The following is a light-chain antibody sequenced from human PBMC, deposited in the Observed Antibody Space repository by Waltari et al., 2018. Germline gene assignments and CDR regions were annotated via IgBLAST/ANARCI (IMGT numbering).Light chain of an antibody. V-gene: IGLV2-11*01. J-gene: IGLJ2*01. CDR1: SSDVGRNHQ. CDR3: CSYAGRYVV. Sequence: QSALTQPPSVSGSPGQSVTISCTGTSSDVGRNHQVSWYHHYPGKAPRLMLFEATERASGVPARFSGSKSGNTASLTISGLQTEDEADYYCCSYAGRYVVFGGGTKVTVL. CDR2: EAT.